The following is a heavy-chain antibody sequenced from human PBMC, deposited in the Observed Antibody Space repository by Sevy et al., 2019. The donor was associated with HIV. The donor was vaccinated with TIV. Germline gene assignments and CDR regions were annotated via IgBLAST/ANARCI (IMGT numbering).Heavy chain of an antibody. CDR1: GFTFSSYG. V-gene: IGHV3-33*08. CDR3: AARVEQLVAAFDI. J-gene: IGHJ3*02. D-gene: IGHD6-6*01. CDR2: IWYDGSNK. Sequence: GGSLRLSCAASGFTFSSYGMHWVRQAPGKGLEWVAVIWYDGSNKYYADSVKGRFTISRDNSKNTLYLQMNSLRAEDTAVYYCAARVEQLVAAFDIWGQGTMVTVSS.